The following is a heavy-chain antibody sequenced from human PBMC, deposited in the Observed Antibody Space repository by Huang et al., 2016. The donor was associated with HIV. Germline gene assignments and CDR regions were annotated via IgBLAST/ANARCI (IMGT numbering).Heavy chain of an antibody. D-gene: IGHD4-17*01. J-gene: IGHJ4*02. CDR1: GFTFIDFA. CDR2: IRGSGHST. CDR3: AKDPSSPYGDSYFEQ. V-gene: IGHV3-23*01. Sequence: EVQLLESGGGLVQPGGSLRLSCAASGFTFIDFAMRWVRQAPGKWLEWVSAIRGSGHSTYYADSVKGRVTISRDNSKNTLYLQMNKLRVEDTAVYFCAKDPSSPYGDSYFEQWGQGTLVTVSP.